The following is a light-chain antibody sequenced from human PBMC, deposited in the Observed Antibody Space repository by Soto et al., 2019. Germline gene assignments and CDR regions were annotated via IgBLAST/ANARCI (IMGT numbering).Light chain of an antibody. V-gene: IGKV3-20*01. CDR1: QVVSSSY. Sequence: EIVLTQSPGTLSLSPGESATLSCRANQVVSSSYLAWYQQKPGQAPRLLIYHASDRATGVPDRFSGSGSGTDFALTITSLEPEDFALFYCQQYGTFPFSFGQGTKLEIK. J-gene: IGKJ2*01. CDR2: HAS. CDR3: QQYGTFPFS.